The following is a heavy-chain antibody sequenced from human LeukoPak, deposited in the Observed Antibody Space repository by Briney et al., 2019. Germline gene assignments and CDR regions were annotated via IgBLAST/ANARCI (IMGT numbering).Heavy chain of an antibody. J-gene: IGHJ4*02. D-gene: IGHD6-6*01. CDR1: GFILSSYA. V-gene: IGHV3-23*01. Sequence: PGWSLRLSCPASGFILSSYAMSWVRQAPGKGLEGVSAISESGVTTYYADSVKGRLTISRDNSKNTLYMKVNSLRAEDTAVYYCAKGSSMTIAARLNYWGQGTLVTVSS. CDR3: AKGSSMTIAARLNY. CDR2: ISESGVTT.